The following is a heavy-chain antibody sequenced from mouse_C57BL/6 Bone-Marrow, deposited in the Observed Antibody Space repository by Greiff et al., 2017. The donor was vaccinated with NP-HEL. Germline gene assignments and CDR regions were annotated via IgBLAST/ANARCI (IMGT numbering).Heavy chain of an antibody. V-gene: IGHV14-3*01. Sequence: VQLQQSVAELVRPGASVKLSCTASGFNIKNTYMHWVKQRPEQGLEWIGRIDPANGNTTYAPKFQGKATITADTSSNTAYLQLSSLPSEDTAIYYCAEGYYYGRSYFDYWGQGTTLTVSS. CDR1: GFNIKNTY. CDR3: AEGYYYGRSYFDY. D-gene: IGHD1-1*01. CDR2: IDPANGNT. J-gene: IGHJ2*01.